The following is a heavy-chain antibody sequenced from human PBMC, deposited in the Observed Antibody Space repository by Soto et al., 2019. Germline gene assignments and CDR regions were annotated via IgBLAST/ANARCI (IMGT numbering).Heavy chain of an antibody. CDR2: INHSGST. CDR1: GGSFSGYY. V-gene: IGHV4-34*01. D-gene: IGHD5-12*01. CDR3: ARGGGYDSFDF. Sequence: SETLSLTCAVYGGSFSGYYWSWIRQPPGKGLEWIGEINHSGSTNYNPSLKSRVTISVDTSKNQFSLKLSSVTAADKAVYYCARGGGYDSFDFWGQGIQVTVSS. J-gene: IGHJ4*02.